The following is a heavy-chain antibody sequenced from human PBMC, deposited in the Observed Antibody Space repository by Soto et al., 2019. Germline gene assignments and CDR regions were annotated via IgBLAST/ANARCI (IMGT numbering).Heavy chain of an antibody. CDR3: TKDRYGGLDY. V-gene: IGHV3-15*01. D-gene: IGHD3-10*01. CDR2: IKSKTYGETT. CDR1: GFTFNDAW. J-gene: IGHJ4*02. Sequence: EVQVVESGGGLVKPGGSLRLSCAASGFTFNDAWMSWVRQAPGKGLEWVGRIKSKTYGETTDYAAPVKARFTISRDDSKNTRYLHMNGLQTEDTGVYYCTKDRYGGLDYWGQGTLVTVSS.